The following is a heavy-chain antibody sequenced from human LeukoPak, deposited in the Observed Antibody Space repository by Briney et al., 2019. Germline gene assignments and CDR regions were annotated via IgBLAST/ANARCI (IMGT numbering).Heavy chain of an antibody. Sequence: PGGSLRLSCAASGFTFSSYGMHWVRQAPGKGLEWVAFIRSDGSNKYYADSVKGRFTISRDNSKNTLYLQMNSLRAEDTAVYYCAKDRSSVYYPSVSGVVFDYWGQGTLVTVSS. CDR2: IRSDGSNK. D-gene: IGHD3-22*01. V-gene: IGHV3-30*02. J-gene: IGHJ4*02. CDR3: AKDRSSVYYPSVSGVVFDY. CDR1: GFTFSSYG.